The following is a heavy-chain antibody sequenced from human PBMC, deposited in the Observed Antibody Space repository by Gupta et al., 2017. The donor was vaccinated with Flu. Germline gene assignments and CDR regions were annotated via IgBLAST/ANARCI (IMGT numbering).Heavy chain of an antibody. CDR1: GFSLGDYW. J-gene: IGHJ3*02. Sequence: EVQLVESGGGLVQPGGSLRLSCEASGFSLGDYWMHWVRQAPGKGLVWVSRMNSDGTGTNYADSVKGRFTISRDFAKNTLYLRMNSLRADDTAVYYCAREPDCRGDCYLDAFDIWGQGTMVTVSS. D-gene: IGHD2-21*02. CDR3: AREPDCRGDCYLDAFDI. CDR2: MNSDGTGT. V-gene: IGHV3-74*01.